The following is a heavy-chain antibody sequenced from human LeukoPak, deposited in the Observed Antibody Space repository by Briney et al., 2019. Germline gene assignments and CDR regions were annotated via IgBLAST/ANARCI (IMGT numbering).Heavy chain of an antibody. V-gene: IGHV4-59*11. D-gene: IGHD6-25*01. CDR1: GGSLSSHY. CDR2: IYSSGYT. J-gene: IGHJ6*03. Sequence: SETLSLTCTVSGGSLSSHYWSWIRHPPGKGLEWIGYIYSSGYTNCNHSLKSRATISVDTYKNQFSLKLSSATAAYTAMYYCARNERRAQKDTYYYFFYYMDVWGKGTTITVSS. CDR3: ARNERRAQKDTYYYFFYYMDV.